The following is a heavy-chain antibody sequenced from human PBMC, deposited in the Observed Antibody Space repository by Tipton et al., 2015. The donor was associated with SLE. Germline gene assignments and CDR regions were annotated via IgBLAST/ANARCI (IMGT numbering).Heavy chain of an antibody. CDR2: IWNDGSNE. Sequence: RSLRLSCAASGFTFSDYGMHWVRQAPGKGLEWVAVIWNDGSNEYYADSVKGRFTISRDNSKNTLFLQMNSLRGEDTAVYYCVKDLGYSSSAEPAFDFWGPGTLVTASS. CDR3: VKDLGYSSSAEPAFDF. D-gene: IGHD6-6*01. J-gene: IGHJ4*02. V-gene: IGHV3-33*06. CDR1: GFTFSDYG.